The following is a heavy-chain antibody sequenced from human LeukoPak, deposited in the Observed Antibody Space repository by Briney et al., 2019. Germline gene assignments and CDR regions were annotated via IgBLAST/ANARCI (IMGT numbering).Heavy chain of an antibody. Sequence: SETLSLTCTVSGGSISSYYWSWIRQPPGKGLEWIGYIYYSGSTNYNPSLKSRVTISVDTSKNQFSLKLSSVTAADTAVYYCAGTRGSSSWPFSDWGQGTLVTVSS. CDR1: GGSISSYY. CDR2: IYYSGST. CDR3: AGTRGSSSWPFSD. D-gene: IGHD6-13*01. V-gene: IGHV4-59*08. J-gene: IGHJ4*02.